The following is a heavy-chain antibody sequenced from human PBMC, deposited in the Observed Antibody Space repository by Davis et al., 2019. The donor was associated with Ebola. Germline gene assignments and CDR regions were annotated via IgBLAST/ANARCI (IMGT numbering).Heavy chain of an antibody. Sequence: SVKVSCKASGGTFSSYAISWVRQAPGQGLEWMGGIIPIFGTANYAQKFQGRVTITADESTSTAYMELSSLRSEDTAVYYCARDLNDYGDYLGMDVWGKGTTVTVSS. V-gene: IGHV1-69*13. D-gene: IGHD4-17*01. CDR1: GGTFSSYA. J-gene: IGHJ6*04. CDR3: ARDLNDYGDYLGMDV. CDR2: IIPIFGTA.